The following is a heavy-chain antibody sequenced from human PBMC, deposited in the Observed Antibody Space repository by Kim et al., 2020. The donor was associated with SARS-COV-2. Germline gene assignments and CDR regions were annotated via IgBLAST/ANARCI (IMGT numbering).Heavy chain of an antibody. CDR3: ARLGSYRGFVDY. CDR2: IYHSGST. V-gene: IGHV4-38-2*02. CDR1: GYSISSGYY. J-gene: IGHJ4*02. Sequence: SETLSLTCTVSGYSISSGYYWGWIRQPPGKGLEWIGSIYHSGSTYYNPSLKSRVTISVDTSKNQFSLKLSSVTAADTAVYYCARLGSYRGFVDYWGQGTLVTVSS. D-gene: IGHD3-16*01.